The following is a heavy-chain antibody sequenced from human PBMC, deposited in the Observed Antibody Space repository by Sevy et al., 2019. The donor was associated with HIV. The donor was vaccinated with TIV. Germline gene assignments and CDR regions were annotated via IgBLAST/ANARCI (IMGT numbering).Heavy chain of an antibody. CDR1: GFTFSSYG. J-gene: IGHJ4*02. CDR2: IRYDGSNK. D-gene: IGHD2-2*01. Sequence: GGSLRLSCAASGFTFSSYGMHWVRQAPGKGLEWVAFIRYDGSNKYYADSVKGRFTISRDKSKNTLYLQMNSLRAEDTAVYYCAKEYCSSTSCLSFDYWGQGTLVTVSS. V-gene: IGHV3-30*02. CDR3: AKEYCSSTSCLSFDY.